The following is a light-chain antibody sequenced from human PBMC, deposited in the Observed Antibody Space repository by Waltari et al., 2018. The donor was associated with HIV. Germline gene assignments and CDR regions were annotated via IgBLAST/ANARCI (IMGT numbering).Light chain of an antibody. CDR1: SGRIASSF. J-gene: IGLJ3*02. Sequence: NFMLTQPHSVSESPGKTVTISCTRRSGRIASSFVQWYQQRPCSAPTTVIYENNQRPSGVPDRFSGSIDSSSNSASLTISGLKTEDEADYYCQSYDSINHWVFGGGTKLTVL. CDR2: ENN. V-gene: IGLV6-57*03. CDR3: QSYDSINHWV.